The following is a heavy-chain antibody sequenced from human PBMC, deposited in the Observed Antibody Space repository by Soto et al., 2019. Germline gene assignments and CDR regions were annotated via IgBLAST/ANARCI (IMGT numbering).Heavy chain of an antibody. Sequence: SETLSLTCTVSGGSISSGGYYWSWIRQHPGKGLEWIGYIYYSGSTYYNPSLKSRVTISVDTSKNQFSLKLSSVTAADTAVYYCARDGVGYCSSTSCPGDYYYYGMDVGGQGTTVTVSS. CDR1: GGSISSGGYY. CDR3: ARDGVGYCSSTSCPGDYYYYGMDV. J-gene: IGHJ6*02. V-gene: IGHV4-31*03. CDR2: IYYSGST. D-gene: IGHD2-2*01.